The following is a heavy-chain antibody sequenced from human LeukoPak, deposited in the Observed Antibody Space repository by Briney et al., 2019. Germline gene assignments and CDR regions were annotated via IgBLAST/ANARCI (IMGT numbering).Heavy chain of an antibody. V-gene: IGHV1-69*06. J-gene: IGHJ6*03. Sequence: GASVKVSCKASGGTFSSYAISWVRQAPGQGLEWMGGIIPIFGTANYAQKFQGRVTITADKSTSTAYMELSSLRSEDTAVYYCASSGSYFAYYYYMDVWGKGTTVTVSS. D-gene: IGHD1-26*01. CDR1: GGTFSSYA. CDR3: ASSGSYFAYYYYMDV. CDR2: IIPIFGTA.